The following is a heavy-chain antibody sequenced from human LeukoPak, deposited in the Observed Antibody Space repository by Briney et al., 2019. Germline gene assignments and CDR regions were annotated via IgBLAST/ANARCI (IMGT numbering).Heavy chain of an antibody. CDR1: GGSISSSSYY. CDR3: ARHSPVGIYYFDY. D-gene: IGHD1-26*01. J-gene: IGHJ4*02. CDR2: IYYSGST. V-gene: IGHV4-39*01. Sequence: KPSETLSLTCTVSGGSISSSSYYWGWIRQPPGKGLEGIGSIYYSGSTYYNPSLKSRVTISVDTSKNQFSLKLSSVTAADTAVYYCARHSPVGIYYFDYWGQGTLVTVSS.